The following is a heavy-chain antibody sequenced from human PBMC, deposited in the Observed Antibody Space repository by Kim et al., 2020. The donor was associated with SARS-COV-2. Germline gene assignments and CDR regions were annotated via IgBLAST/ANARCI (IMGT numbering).Heavy chain of an antibody. V-gene: IGHV3-23*01. Sequence: GGSLRLSCAASGFTFSSYAMSWVRQAPGMGLEWVSAISGSGDSTYYADSVKGRFPISRDNSKNTLYLRMNSLRAEDTAVYYCAKDLNYGSGRYYDRFGYFDLWGRCTLVTVSS. CDR1: GFTFSSYA. CDR2: ISGSGDST. CDR3: AKDLNYGSGRYYDRFGYFDL. J-gene: IGHJ2*01. D-gene: IGHD3-10*01.